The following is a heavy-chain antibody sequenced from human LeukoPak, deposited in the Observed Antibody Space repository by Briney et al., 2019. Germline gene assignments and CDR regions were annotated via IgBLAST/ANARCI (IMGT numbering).Heavy chain of an antibody. CDR3: ATPIDGSGWTNDY. J-gene: IGHJ4*02. CDR1: GGSVSSGSYY. V-gene: IGHV4-61*01. CDR2: IYYSGST. D-gene: IGHD6-19*01. Sequence: TSETLSLTCIVSGGSVSSGSYYWSWIRQPPGKGLEWIAYIYYSGSTNYNPSLTSRVTISVDTSKNQFSLKLSSVTAADTAVYYCATPIDGSGWTNDYWGQGTLVTVSS.